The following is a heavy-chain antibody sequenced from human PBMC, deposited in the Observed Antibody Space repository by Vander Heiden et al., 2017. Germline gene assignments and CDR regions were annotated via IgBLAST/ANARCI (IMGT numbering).Heavy chain of an antibody. CDR2: ISGSGGST. Sequence: EVQLLESGGGLVQPGGSMRLSCAASGFTFSSYAMSWVRQAPGKGLEWVSAISGSGGSTYYADSVKCRFTISRDNSKNTLYLQMNSLRAEDTAVYYCAKDLRSIYCSGGSCSWGQGTLVTVSS. CDR1: GFTFSSYA. J-gene: IGHJ5*02. D-gene: IGHD2-15*01. V-gene: IGHV3-23*01. CDR3: AKDLRSIYCSGGSCS.